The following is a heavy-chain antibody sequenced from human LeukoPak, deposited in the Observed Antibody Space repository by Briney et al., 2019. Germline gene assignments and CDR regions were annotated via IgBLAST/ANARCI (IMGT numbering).Heavy chain of an antibody. J-gene: IGHJ6*02. CDR2: ITPNSGNT. CDR3: ARGITYCSSTSCDPQYYYYGMDV. V-gene: IGHV1-8*01. CDR1: GYTFTSYD. D-gene: IGHD2-2*01. Sequence: GPSVKVSCKASGYTFTSYDINWVRQTTGQGLEWMVWITPNSGNTGYAQKFQGRVTTTRNTSISTAYMELSSLRSEDTAVYYCARGITYCSSTSCDPQYYYYGMDVWGQGTTVTVSS.